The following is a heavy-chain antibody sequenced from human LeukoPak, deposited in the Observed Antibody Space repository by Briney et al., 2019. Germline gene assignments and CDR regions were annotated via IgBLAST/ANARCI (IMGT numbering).Heavy chain of an antibody. J-gene: IGHJ4*02. D-gene: IGHD3-22*01. Sequence: SETLSLTCTVSGVAISSYYWSWIRQPPGKGLEWVGYIYYSRGAKSNPYPMRLVTISVYMGQNQFSLSLSSMTAPATAVSYFARDGLYDNSGYYMDYWGQGTLVIVSS. CDR1: GVAISSYY. V-gene: IGHV4-59*01. CDR2: IYYSRGA. CDR3: ARDGLYDNSGYYMDY.